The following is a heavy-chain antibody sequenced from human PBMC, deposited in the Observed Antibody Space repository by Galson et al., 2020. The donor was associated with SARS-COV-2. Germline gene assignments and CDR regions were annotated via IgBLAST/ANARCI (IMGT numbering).Heavy chain of an antibody. J-gene: IGHJ4*02. D-gene: IGHD3-3*01. CDR2: VGGSADNT. V-gene: IGHV3-23*01. CDR1: GFTFSDYG. CDR3: AKEAYYDFWSGYLPDS. Sequence: GESLKISCAASGFTFSDYGMSWVRQAPGKGLEWVAVVGGSADNTYYAVSVKGRFTISRDTSKNTVYLQMKSLRAEDTAVYYCAKEAYYDFWSGYLPDSWGQGILVTVSS.